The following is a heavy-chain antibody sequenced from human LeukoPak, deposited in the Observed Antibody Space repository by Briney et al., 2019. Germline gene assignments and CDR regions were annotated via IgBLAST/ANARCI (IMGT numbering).Heavy chain of an antibody. D-gene: IGHD3-3*01. J-gene: IGHJ4*02. CDR2: IYYSGST. CDR3: ARQVYDRYY. Sequence: SETLSLTCTVSGGSISSSSYYWGWIRQPPGKGLGWIGSIYYSGSTYYNPSLKSRVTISVDTSKNQFSLKLSSVPAADTAVYCCARQVYDRYYWGQGTLVTVSS. V-gene: IGHV4-39*01. CDR1: GGSISSSSYY.